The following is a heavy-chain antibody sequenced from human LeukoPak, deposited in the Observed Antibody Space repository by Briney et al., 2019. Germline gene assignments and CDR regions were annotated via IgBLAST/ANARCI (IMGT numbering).Heavy chain of an antibody. CDR3: ARTNPRGSGSYITFFDY. D-gene: IGHD1-26*01. Sequence: GASVKVSCKASGGTFSSYAISWVRQAPGQGLEWMGGIIPIFGTANYAQKFQGRVTITADESTSTAYMELSSLRSEDTAVYYCARTNPRGSGSYITFFDYWGQGTLVTVSS. CDR1: GGTFSSYA. CDR2: IIPIFGTA. V-gene: IGHV1-69*13. J-gene: IGHJ4*02.